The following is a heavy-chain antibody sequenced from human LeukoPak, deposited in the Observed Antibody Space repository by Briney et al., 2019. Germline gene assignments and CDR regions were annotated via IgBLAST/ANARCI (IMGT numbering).Heavy chain of an antibody. CDR2: IYYSGST. CDR3: ARFSLSTVVVPAADAFDI. V-gene: IGHV4-31*03. CDR1: GGSISSGGYY. D-gene: IGHD2-2*01. J-gene: IGHJ3*02. Sequence: SQTLSLTCTVSGGSISSGGYYWSWIRQHPGKGLEWIGYIYYSGSTYYNPSLKSRVTISVDTSKNQFSLKLSSVTAADTAVYYRARFSLSTVVVPAADAFDIWGQGTMVTVSS.